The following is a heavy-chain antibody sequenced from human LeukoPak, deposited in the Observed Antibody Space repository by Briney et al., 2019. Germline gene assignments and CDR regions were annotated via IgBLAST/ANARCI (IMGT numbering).Heavy chain of an antibody. Sequence: GGSLRLSCAASGFTVSSNYMSWVRRAPGKGLEWVSVIYSGGSTYYADSVKGRFTISRDNSKNTLYLQMNSLRAEDTAVYYCARGRALRYFDWSFDYWGQGTLVTVSS. CDR2: IYSGGST. V-gene: IGHV3-53*01. CDR1: GFTVSSNY. CDR3: ARGRALRYFDWSFDY. D-gene: IGHD3-9*01. J-gene: IGHJ4*02.